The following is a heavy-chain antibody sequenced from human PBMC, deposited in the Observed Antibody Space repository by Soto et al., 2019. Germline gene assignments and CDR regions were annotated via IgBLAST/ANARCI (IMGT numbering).Heavy chain of an antibody. J-gene: IGHJ3*02. CDR1: GFTFSSYW. CDR2: IKQDGSEK. D-gene: IGHD3-16*02. CDR3: ARDRPHYDYIWGSYRSGAIDI. Sequence: GGSLRLSCAASGFTFSSYWMSWVRQAPGKGLEWVANIKQDGSEKYYVDSVKGRFTISRDNAKNSLYLQMNSLRAEDTAVYYCARDRPHYDYIWGSYRSGAIDIWGQGTMVTVSS. V-gene: IGHV3-7*01.